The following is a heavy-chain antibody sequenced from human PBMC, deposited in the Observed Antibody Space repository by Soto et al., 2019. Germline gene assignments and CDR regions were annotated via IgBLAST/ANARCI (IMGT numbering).Heavy chain of an antibody. J-gene: IGHJ6*02. D-gene: IGHD3-10*01. CDR3: ARDSVVREGSYYYYYGMDV. CDR2: IIPIFGTA. Sequence: ASVKVSCKASGGTFSSYAVSWVRQAPGQGLEWMGGIIPIFGTANYAQKFQGRVTITADKSTSTAYMELSSLRSEDTAVYYCARDSVVREGSYYYYYGMDVWGQGTTVTVSS. V-gene: IGHV1-69*06. CDR1: GGTFSSYA.